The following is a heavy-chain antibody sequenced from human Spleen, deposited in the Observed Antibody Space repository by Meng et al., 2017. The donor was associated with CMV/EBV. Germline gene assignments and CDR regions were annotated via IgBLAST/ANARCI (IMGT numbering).Heavy chain of an antibody. D-gene: IGHD3-3*01. CDR1: EYTFTGYY. Sequence: ASVKVSCKASEYTFTGYYMHWVRQVPGQGLEWMGWINPNSGGTNYAQKFQGRVTITTDESTSTAYMELSSLRSEDTAVYYCARKRNFGVVSYYYYGMDVWGQGTTVTVSS. J-gene: IGHJ6*02. CDR3: ARKRNFGVVSYYYYGMDV. CDR2: INPNSGGT. V-gene: IGHV1-2*02.